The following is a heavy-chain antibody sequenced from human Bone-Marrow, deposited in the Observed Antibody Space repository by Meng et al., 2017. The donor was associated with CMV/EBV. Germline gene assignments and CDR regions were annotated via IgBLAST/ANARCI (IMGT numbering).Heavy chain of an antibody. CDR2: VNSNNDAT. D-gene: IGHD6-19*01. V-gene: IGHV1-2*02. CDR1: EVTFSEYE. Sequence: VDLVQSGAEMKKLVASVHVSSTPSEVTFSEYEKPWVRQAPGQGLEWMGWVNSNNDATNYARKFQGRVSMTRDTSISTAHMELSRLMSDDTAVYYCVRSSGWSLFDYWGQGTLVTVSS. J-gene: IGHJ4*02. CDR3: VRSSGWSLFDY.